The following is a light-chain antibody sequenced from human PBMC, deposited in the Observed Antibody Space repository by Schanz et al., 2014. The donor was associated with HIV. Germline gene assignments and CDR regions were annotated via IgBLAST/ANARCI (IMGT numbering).Light chain of an antibody. CDR1: QSVSSSY. J-gene: IGKJ2*01. V-gene: IGKV3-20*01. Sequence: EIVLTQSPATLSLSPGERATLSCRASQSVSSSYLAWYQQKPGQAPRLLMYGASSRVTGIPDRFSGSGSGTDFTLTISNLEPDDFAIYYCQQYSTYPYTFGQGTKLDIQ. CDR3: QQYSTYPYT. CDR2: GAS.